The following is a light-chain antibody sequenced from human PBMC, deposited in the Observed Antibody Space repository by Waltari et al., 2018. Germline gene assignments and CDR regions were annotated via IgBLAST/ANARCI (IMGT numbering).Light chain of an antibody. CDR3: CSYAGNKIMI. CDR1: SSAVATSNF. J-gene: IGLJ2*01. V-gene: IGLV2-23*01. CDR2: EDT. Sequence: QSALTQPASVSGSPGQSIPISCTGTSSAVATSNFVPWYQQHPGKAPRLMIYEDTERPSGVSNRFSGSKSGNTASLTISGLQAEDGADYYCCSYAGNKIMIFGGGTKLTVL.